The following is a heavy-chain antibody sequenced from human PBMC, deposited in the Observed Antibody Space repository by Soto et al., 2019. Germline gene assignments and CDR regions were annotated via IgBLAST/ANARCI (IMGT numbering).Heavy chain of an antibody. V-gene: IGHV3-30*03. Sequence: QVQLVESGGGVVQPGRSLRLSCAASGFTFSSYGMHWVRQAPGKGLEWVAVISYDGSNKYYADSVKGRFTISRDNSKNTLYLQMNSLRAEDTAVYYCASSGSSGRPPSLVRTPPNWGQGTLVTVSS. D-gene: IGHD3-22*01. J-gene: IGHJ4*02. CDR1: GFTFSSYG. CDR2: ISYDGSNK. CDR3: ASSGSSGRPPSLVRTPPN.